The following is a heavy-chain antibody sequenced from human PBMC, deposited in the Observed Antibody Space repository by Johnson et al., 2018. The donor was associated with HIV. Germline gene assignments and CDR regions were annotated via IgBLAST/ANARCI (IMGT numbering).Heavy chain of an antibody. CDR3: ARDTELPLVAFDI. D-gene: IGHD2-15*01. J-gene: IGHJ3*02. V-gene: IGHV3-11*04. CDR2: ITSGDTTV. Sequence: QVQLVESGGGLVNPGGSLRLSCAASGFTFSDYYFSWIRQAPGKGLEWLAYITSGDTTVYYADSVRGRFTISRDNSKNTLYLQMNSLRAEDTAVYYCARDTELPLVAFDIWGQGTMVTVSS. CDR1: GFTFSDYY.